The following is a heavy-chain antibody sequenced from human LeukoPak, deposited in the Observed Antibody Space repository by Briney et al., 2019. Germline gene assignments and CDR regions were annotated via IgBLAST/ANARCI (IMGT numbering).Heavy chain of an antibody. D-gene: IGHD3-10*01. CDR1: GYTFTSYG. CDR2: ISAYNGNT. V-gene: IGHV1-18*01. CDR3: ARVTVITMVRGVIKGFDY. J-gene: IGHJ4*02. Sequence: ASVKVSCKASGYTFTSYGISSVRQAPGQGLEWMGWISAYNGNTNYAQKLQGRVTMTTDTSTSTAYMELRSLRSDDTAVYYCARVTVITMVRGVIKGFDYWGQGTLVTVSS.